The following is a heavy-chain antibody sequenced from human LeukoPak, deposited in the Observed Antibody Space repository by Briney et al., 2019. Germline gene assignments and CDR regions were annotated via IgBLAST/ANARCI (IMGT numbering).Heavy chain of an antibody. CDR3: VGEAVAGTDY. Sequence: GGTLRLSCAASGFTFSSYGMSWVRQAPGKGLEWVSAISGSGGSTYYADSVKGRFTISRDNAKNSLYLQMNSLRAEDTAVYYCVGEAVAGTDYWGQGTLVTVSS. J-gene: IGHJ4*02. CDR1: GFTFSSYG. D-gene: IGHD6-19*01. V-gene: IGHV3-23*01. CDR2: ISGSGGST.